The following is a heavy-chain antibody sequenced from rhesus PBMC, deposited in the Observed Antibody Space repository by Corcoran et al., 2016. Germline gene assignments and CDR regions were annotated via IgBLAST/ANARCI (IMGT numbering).Heavy chain of an antibody. V-gene: IGHV4-169*02. J-gene: IGHJ4*01. Sequence: QLQLQESGPGLVKPSETLSVTCAVSGGSISSSYWSWIRQAPGKGLDWIGYIYGRVTSTNYHPTLQSRVTLSVDTSKNQLSLKLSSVTAADTAVYYCARELGDWSPFDYWGQGVLVTVSS. CDR3: ARELGDWSPFDY. CDR2: IYGRVTST. D-gene: IGHD3-22*01. CDR1: GGSISSSY.